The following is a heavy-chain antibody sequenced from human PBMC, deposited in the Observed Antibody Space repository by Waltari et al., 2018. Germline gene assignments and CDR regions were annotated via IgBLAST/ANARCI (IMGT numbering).Heavy chain of an antibody. V-gene: IGHV3-21*01. CDR1: GFSFSTYT. Sequence: EVQLVESGGGLVKPGGSLIVSCAASGFSFSTYTINWVRQAPGKGLEWVSSISDSSVFIYYADSVKGRFTISRDNVKNSVSLQMSSLRVDDSAVYYCARVVSAAGTLYQFDYWGQGTLVTVSS. CDR2: ISDSSVFI. D-gene: IGHD6-13*01. CDR3: ARVVSAAGTLYQFDY. J-gene: IGHJ4*02.